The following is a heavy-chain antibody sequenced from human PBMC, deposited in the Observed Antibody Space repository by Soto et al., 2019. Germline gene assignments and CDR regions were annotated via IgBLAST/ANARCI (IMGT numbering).Heavy chain of an antibody. CDR1: GGTFSSYT. V-gene: IGHV1-69*02. Sequence: QVQLVQSGAEVKKPGSSVKVSCKASGGTFSSYTISWVRQAPGQGLEGMGRIIPIWGIANYAQQFQSRATTTEANSTKTTSMEMSSLRSEDTAVYYCATEYCSSTSCCRDYWGQGTLVTVSS. CDR3: ATEYCSSTSCCRDY. CDR2: IIPIWGIA. D-gene: IGHD2-2*01. J-gene: IGHJ4*02.